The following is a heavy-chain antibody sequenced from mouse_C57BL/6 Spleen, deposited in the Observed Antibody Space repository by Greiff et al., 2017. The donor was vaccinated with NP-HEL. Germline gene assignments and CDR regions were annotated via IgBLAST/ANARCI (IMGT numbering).Heavy chain of an antibody. D-gene: IGHD1-1*01. CDR3: ASLYGSSSYYFDY. Sequence: EVHLVESGPGLVKPSQSLSLTCSVTGYSITSGYYWNWIRQFPGNKLEWMGYISYDGSNNYNPSLKNRISITRDTSKNQFFLKLNSVTTEDTATYYCASLYGSSSYYFDYWGQGTTLTVSS. CDR2: ISYDGSN. CDR1: GYSITSGYY. J-gene: IGHJ2*01. V-gene: IGHV3-6*01.